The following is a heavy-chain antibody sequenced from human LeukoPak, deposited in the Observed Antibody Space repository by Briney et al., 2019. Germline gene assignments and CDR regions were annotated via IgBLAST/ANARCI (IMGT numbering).Heavy chain of an antibody. CDR2: IYYSGST. CDR3: ARHEGGARSGLVVR. CDR1: GGSISSYY. D-gene: IGHD3-3*01. V-gene: IGHV4-59*08. Sequence: SETLSLTCTVSGGSISSYYWSWIRQPPGKGLEWIGYIYYSGSTNYNPSLKSRVTISVDTSKNQFSLKLSSVTAADTAVYYCARHEGGARSGLVVRWGQGTLVTVSS. J-gene: IGHJ4*02.